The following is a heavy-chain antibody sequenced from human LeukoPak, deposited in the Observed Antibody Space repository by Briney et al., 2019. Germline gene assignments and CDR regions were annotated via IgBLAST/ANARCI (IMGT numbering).Heavy chain of an antibody. CDR3: AKDLGLLVVPAAIVDY. J-gene: IGHJ4*02. CDR2: ISDDGSNT. Sequence: GGSLRLSCTASGFTLSNFGMHWVRQAPGKGLEWVAVISDDGSNTFYADSVKGRFTISRDNSKNTLYLQLNSLRPEDTAVYYCAKDLGLLVVPAAIVDYWGQGTLVTVSS. CDR1: GFTLSNFG. D-gene: IGHD2-2*01. V-gene: IGHV3-30*18.